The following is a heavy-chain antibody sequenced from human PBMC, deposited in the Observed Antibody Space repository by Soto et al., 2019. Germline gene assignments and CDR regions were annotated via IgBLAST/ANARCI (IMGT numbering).Heavy chain of an antibody. D-gene: IGHD6-6*01. CDR2: ISWNSGSI. CDR1: GFTFYDYA. V-gene: IGHV3-9*01. J-gene: IGHJ4*02. Sequence: PGGSLGLSCAASGFTFYDYAMHWVRQAPGKGLEWVSGISWNSGSIGYADSVKGRFTISRDNAKNSLYLQMNSLRAEDTALYYCAKDYLASIAARRGSFXYWGQGTLVXVS. CDR3: AKDYLASIAARRGSFXY.